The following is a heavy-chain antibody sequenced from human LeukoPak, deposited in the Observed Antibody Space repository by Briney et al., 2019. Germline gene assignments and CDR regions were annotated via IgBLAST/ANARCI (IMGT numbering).Heavy chain of an antibody. D-gene: IGHD1-26*01. CDR2: ISAYNGNT. J-gene: IGHJ5*02. CDR3: ARATKLVGATSGRWFDP. CDR1: GYTLTSYG. Sequence: ASVKVSCKASGYTLTSYGISWVRQAPGQGLEWTGWISAYNGNTNYAQKLQGRVTMTTDTSTSTAYMELRSLRSDDTAVYYCARATKLVGATSGRWFDPWGQGTLVTVSS. V-gene: IGHV1-18*01.